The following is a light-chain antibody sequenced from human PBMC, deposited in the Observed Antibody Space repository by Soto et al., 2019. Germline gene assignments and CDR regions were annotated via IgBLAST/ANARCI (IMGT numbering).Light chain of an antibody. Sequence: EIVLTQSPGTLSLSPGERATLSCRASQSVSSSYLAWYQQKPGQAPRLLIYGASSRATGIPDRFSGSGSGTDFTHTINRLEPEDFAVYYCQQYGSSPRTFGQGTKLEIK. CDR3: QQYGSSPRT. V-gene: IGKV3-20*01. CDR2: GAS. J-gene: IGKJ2*02. CDR1: QSVSSSY.